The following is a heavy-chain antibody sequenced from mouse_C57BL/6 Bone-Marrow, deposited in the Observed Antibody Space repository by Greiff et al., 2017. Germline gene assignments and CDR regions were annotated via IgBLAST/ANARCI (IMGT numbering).Heavy chain of an antibody. CDR2: ISGAGGNT. Sequence: EVQRVESGGGLVKPGGSLKLSCAASGFTFSSYTMSWVRQTPEKRLEWVATISGAGGNTDYADSVKGRFTISRDNAKNTEYLQMSSLMSEDTALYYCARHTTPGSRSGYYAMDYWGQGTSVTVSS. CDR3: ARHTTPGSRSGYYAMDY. D-gene: IGHD1-1*01. CDR1: GFTFSSYT. V-gene: IGHV5-9*01. J-gene: IGHJ4*01.